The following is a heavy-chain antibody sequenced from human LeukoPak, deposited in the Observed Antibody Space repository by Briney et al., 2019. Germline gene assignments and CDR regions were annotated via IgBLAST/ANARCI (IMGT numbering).Heavy chain of an antibody. J-gene: IGHJ4*02. D-gene: IGHD3-9*01. CDR2: INHSGST. Sequence: SETLSLTCAVYGGSFSGYYWSWIRQPPGKGLEWIGEINHSGSTNYNPSLKSRVTISVDTSKNQFSLKLSSVTAADTAVYSCARGQGLRYFDWLRRYYFDYWGQGTLVTVSS. CDR3: ARGQGLRYFDWLRRYYFDY. CDR1: GGSFSGYY. V-gene: IGHV4-34*01.